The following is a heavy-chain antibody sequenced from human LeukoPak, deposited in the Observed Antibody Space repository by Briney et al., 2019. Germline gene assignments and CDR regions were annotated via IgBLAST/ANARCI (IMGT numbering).Heavy chain of an antibody. CDR3: ARSSYSSSSSV. V-gene: IGHV3-74*01. CDR1: GFTFSSYW. D-gene: IGHD6-6*01. CDR2: INSDGSST. J-gene: IGHJ3*01. Sequence: GGSLRLSCAASGFTFSSYWMHWVRQAPGKGLVWVSRINSDGSSTSYADSVKGRFTISRDNAKNSLYLQINSLRAEDTAVYYCARSSYSSSSSVWGQGTMVTISS.